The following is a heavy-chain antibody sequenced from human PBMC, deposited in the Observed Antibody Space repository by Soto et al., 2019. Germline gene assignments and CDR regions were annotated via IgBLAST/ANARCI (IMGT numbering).Heavy chain of an antibody. CDR2: IDPSDSYT. CDR1: GYSFTSYW. Sequence: GESLTISCEVSGYSFTSYWIMWVLQMPGKGLEWMGRIDPSDSYTNYSPSFQGHVTISADKSISTAYLQWSSLKASDTAMYYCAKYGATGQPPLFDDWGQGTMVTVSS. CDR3: AKYGATGQPPLFDD. J-gene: IGHJ4*02. D-gene: IGHD1-1*01. V-gene: IGHV5-10-1*01.